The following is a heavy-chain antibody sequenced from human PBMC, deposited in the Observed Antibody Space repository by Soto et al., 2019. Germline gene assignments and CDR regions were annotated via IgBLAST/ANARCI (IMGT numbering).Heavy chain of an antibody. Sequence: GGSLRLSCAASGFTFSSYGMHWVRQAPGKGLERVAVIWYDGSNKYYADSVKGRFTISRDNSKNTLYLQMNSLRAEDTAVYYCARDYYDFWSGTYYYYYGMDVWGQGTTVTVSS. CDR2: IWYDGSNK. V-gene: IGHV3-33*08. D-gene: IGHD3-3*01. CDR3: ARDYYDFWSGTYYYYYGMDV. CDR1: GFTFSSYG. J-gene: IGHJ6*02.